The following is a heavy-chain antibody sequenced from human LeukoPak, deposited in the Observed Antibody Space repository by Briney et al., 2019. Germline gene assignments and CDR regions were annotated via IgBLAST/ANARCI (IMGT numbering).Heavy chain of an antibody. CDR3: ARYDRSGYPYFDY. J-gene: IGHJ4*02. CDR2: IYYSGST. D-gene: IGHD3-22*01. Sequence: PSETLSLTCTVSGGSISSYYWSWIRQPPGKGLEWIGYIYYSGSTNYNPSLKSRVTISVDRSKNQFSLKLSSVTAADTAVYYCARYDRSGYPYFDYWGQGNLVTVSS. CDR1: GGSISSYY. V-gene: IGHV4-59*12.